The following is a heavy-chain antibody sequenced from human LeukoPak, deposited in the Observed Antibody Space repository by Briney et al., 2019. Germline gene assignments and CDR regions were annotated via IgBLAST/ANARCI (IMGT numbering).Heavy chain of an antibody. CDR2: ISSSSSYI. J-gene: IGHJ4*02. V-gene: IGHV3-21*01. CDR3: ARRNPYSGSYRDY. CDR1: GFTFSSYS. D-gene: IGHD1-26*01. Sequence: GGSLRLSCAASGFTFSSYSMNWVRQAPGKGLEWVSSISSSSSYIYYADSVKGRFTISRDNAKNSLYLQMNSLGAEDTAVYYCARRNPYSGSYRDYWGQGTLVTVSS.